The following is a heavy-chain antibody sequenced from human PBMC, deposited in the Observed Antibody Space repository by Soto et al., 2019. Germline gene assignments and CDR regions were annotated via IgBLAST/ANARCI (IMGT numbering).Heavy chain of an antibody. CDR2: INPNSGGT. CDR1: GYTFTGYY. V-gene: IGHV1-2*02. D-gene: IGHD6-13*01. CDR3: AREAPASSRWFGPPFDY. J-gene: IGHJ4*02. Sequence: ASVKVSCKASGYTFTGYYMHWVRQAPGQGLEWMGWINPNSGGTNYAQKFQGRVTMTRDTYISTAYMELSRLRYDDTAVYYCAREAPASSRWFGPPFDYWGQGTLVTVSP.